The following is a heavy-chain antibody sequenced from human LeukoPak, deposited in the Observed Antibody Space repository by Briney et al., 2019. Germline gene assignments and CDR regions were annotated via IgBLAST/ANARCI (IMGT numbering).Heavy chain of an antibody. D-gene: IGHD5-18*01. J-gene: IGHJ4*02. CDR1: GGSISSSSYY. CDR3: AKIWGYSYGDY. Sequence: ETLSLTCTVSGGSISSSSYYWGWVRQAPGKGLEWVSYISSSSSTIYYADSVKGRFTISRDNSKNTLYLQMNSLRAEDTAVYYCAKIWGYSYGDYWGQGTLVTVSS. CDR2: ISSSSSTI. V-gene: IGHV3-48*01.